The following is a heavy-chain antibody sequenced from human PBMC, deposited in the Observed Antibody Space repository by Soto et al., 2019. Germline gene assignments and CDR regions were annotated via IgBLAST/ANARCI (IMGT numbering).Heavy chain of an antibody. CDR2: ISSSSSYI. CDR3: ARDLGIAAIVPREYGMDV. J-gene: IGHJ6*02. D-gene: IGHD6-13*01. Sequence: PGGSLRLSCAASGFTFSSYSMNWVRQAPGKGLEWVSSISSSSSYIYYADSVKGRFTISRDNAKNSLYLQMNSLRAEDTAVYYCARDLGIAAIVPREYGMDVWGQGTTVTVYS. CDR1: GFTFSSYS. V-gene: IGHV3-21*01.